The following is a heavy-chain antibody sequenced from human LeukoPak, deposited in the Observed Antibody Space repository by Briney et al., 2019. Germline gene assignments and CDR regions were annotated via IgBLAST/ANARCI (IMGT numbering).Heavy chain of an antibody. D-gene: IGHD5-24*01. V-gene: IGHV3-21*01. J-gene: IGHJ4*02. CDR2: ITSGSTDI. CDR3: ARGEEKATIKALDS. CDR1: GFTFSNYD. Sequence: GGSLRLSCAASGFTFSNYDMHWVRQAPGRGLEWVSAITSGSTDIYYADPMKGRFTISRDNAENSLYLQMHRLRVEDTAVYFCARGEEKATIKALDSWGQGTLVTVSS.